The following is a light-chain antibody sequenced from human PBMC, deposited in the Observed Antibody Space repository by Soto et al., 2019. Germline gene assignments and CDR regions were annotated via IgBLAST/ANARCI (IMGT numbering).Light chain of an antibody. CDR1: QSLSASY. CDR2: GAS. V-gene: IGKV3-20*01. J-gene: IGKJ1*01. CDR3: QQYGRT. Sequence: EIVLTQSPGTLSLTTGERATLFCRASQSLSASYLAWYQQKPGQAPRLLIYGASSRATGIPDRFSGSGSGTDFTLTISRLEPEDFAVYYCQQYGRTFGQGTKVDI.